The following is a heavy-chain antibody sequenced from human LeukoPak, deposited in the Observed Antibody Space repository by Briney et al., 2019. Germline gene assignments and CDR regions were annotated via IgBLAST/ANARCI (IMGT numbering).Heavy chain of an antibody. J-gene: IGHJ5*02. V-gene: IGHV3-48*03. Sequence: GSLRLSCAASGFTFSSYEMHWVRQAPGKGLEWVSYISGDGNHMDYADSVKGRFIISRDNAKNSLYLQMNSLRAEDTAVYYCARDEYGDYPFDPWGQGTLVTVSS. CDR1: GFTFSSYE. CDR2: ISGDGNHM. D-gene: IGHD4-17*01. CDR3: ARDEYGDYPFDP.